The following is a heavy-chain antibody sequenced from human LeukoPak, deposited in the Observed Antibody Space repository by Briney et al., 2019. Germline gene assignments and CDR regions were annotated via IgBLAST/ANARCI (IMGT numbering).Heavy chain of an antibody. J-gene: IGHJ4*02. Sequence: PGGSLRLSCAASGLTFSSYWMSWVRQAPGKGLEWVANIKQDGSEKYYVDSVKGRFTISRDNAKNSLYLQMNSLRAEDTAVYYCARDQAPWIPFDYWGQGTLVTVSS. D-gene: IGHD5-18*01. CDR1: GLTFSSYW. CDR2: IKQDGSEK. CDR3: ARDQAPWIPFDY. V-gene: IGHV3-7*01.